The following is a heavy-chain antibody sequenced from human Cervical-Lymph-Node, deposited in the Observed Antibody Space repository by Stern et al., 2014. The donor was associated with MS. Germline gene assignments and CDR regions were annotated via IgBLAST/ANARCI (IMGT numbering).Heavy chain of an antibody. D-gene: IGHD3-22*01. Sequence: QVQLQQWGPGLVKPSETLSLTCTVSGGSVSSYYYNWIRQSPGKGLEWIGYFYHSGGTNYNPSLGGRVTISVDTSKNQVSLKLASLTAADTAVYYCARSLSGYYSAFDYWGQGTLVTVSS. CDR3: ARSLSGYYSAFDY. CDR2: FYHSGGT. V-gene: IGHV4-59*02. CDR1: GGSVSSYY. J-gene: IGHJ4*02.